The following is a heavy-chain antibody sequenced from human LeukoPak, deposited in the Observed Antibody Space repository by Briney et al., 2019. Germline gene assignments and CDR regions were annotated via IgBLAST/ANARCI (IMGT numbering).Heavy chain of an antibody. CDR2: IIPILGIA. CDR3: ARERGGSGSYYLDY. CDR1: GGTFSSYA. J-gene: IGHJ4*02. D-gene: IGHD3-10*01. V-gene: IGHV1-69*04. Sequence: ASVKVSCKASGGTFSSYAISWVRQAPGQGLEWMGRIIPILGIANYAQKFQGRVTITADKSTSTAYMELSSLRSEDTAVYYCARERGGSGSYYLDYWGQGTLVTV.